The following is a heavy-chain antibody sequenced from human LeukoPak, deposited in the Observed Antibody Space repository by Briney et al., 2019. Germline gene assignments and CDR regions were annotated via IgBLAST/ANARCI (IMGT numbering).Heavy chain of an antibody. Sequence: SETLSLTCTVSGGSINTYYWSWIRQPPGKGLEWIGYIYYSGSTNYNPSLKSRVTISVDTSKNQFSLKLSSVTAADTAVYYCARGRATIFGVPTNWFDPWGQGTLVTVSS. J-gene: IGHJ5*02. D-gene: IGHD3-3*01. CDR2: IYYSGST. CDR1: GGSINTYY. V-gene: IGHV4-59*01. CDR3: ARGRATIFGVPTNWFDP.